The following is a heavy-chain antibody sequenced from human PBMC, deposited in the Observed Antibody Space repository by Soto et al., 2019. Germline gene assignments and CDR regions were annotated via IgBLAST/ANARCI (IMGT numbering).Heavy chain of an antibody. V-gene: IGHV4-39*01. Sequence: QLQLQESGPGLAKPSESLSLTCSVSGGSINSGAYYWGWIRQTPGKGLEWIGSIYYSGTTNYNPSLKSRVTVSLDTSKNKFSLKLTSLTAADTAVYYCASLPRGGGYHSYQYCGVDVWGQGTTVIVSS. J-gene: IGHJ6*02. CDR2: IYYSGTT. D-gene: IGHD2-15*01. CDR3: ASLPRGGGYHSYQYCGVDV. CDR1: GGSINSGAYY.